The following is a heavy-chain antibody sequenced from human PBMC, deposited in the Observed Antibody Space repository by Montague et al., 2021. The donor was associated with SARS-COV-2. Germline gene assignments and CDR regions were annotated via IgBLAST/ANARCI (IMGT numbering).Heavy chain of an antibody. V-gene: IGHV6-1*01. Sequence: CAISGDSVSSNSATWNWVRQSPSRGLEWLGRTYYRSKWYNDYAVSVRGRVTINPDTSKNHFSLKLSPVTAADTAVYYCVRSGGVYTESYYLEDYYYGMDVWGQGTTVTVSS. J-gene: IGHJ6*02. CDR2: TYYRSKWYN. D-gene: IGHD1-26*01. CDR1: GDSVSSNSAT. CDR3: VRSGGVYTESYYLEDYYYGMDV.